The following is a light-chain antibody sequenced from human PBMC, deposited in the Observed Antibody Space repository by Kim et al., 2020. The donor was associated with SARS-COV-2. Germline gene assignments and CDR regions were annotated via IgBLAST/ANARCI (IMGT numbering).Light chain of an antibody. Sequence: EIVLTQSPGTLSLSPGDRATLSCRASQSVSSIYLVWYQQKPGQAPRLLIYGASSRATGIPDRFSGSGSGTDFTLTISRLEPEDFAVYYCQHYGSSPETFGQGTKVDIK. CDR1: QSVSSIY. CDR2: GAS. V-gene: IGKV3-20*01. J-gene: IGKJ1*01. CDR3: QHYGSSPET.